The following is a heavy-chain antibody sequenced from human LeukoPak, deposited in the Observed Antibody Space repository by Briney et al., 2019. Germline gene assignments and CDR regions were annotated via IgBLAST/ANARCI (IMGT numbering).Heavy chain of an antibody. CDR2: INHSGST. V-gene: IGHV4-34*01. Sequence: SSETLSLTCAVYGGSLSGYYWSWIRQPPGKGLEWIGEINHSGSTNYNPSLKSRVTISVDTSKNQFSLKLSSVTAADTAVYYCARGPAHCSSTSCYPPCFVYYYYMDVWGKGTTVTVSS. CDR3: ARGPAHCSSTSCYPPCFVYYYYMDV. CDR1: GGSLSGYY. D-gene: IGHD2-2*01. J-gene: IGHJ6*03.